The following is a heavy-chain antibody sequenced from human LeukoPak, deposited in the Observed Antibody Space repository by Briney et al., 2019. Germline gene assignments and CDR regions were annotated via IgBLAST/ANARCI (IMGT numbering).Heavy chain of an antibody. J-gene: IGHJ4*02. D-gene: IGHD2-15*01. CDR2: INPNSGGT. CDR1: GYTFTGYY. Sequence: ASVKVSCKASGYTFTGYYMHWVRQAPGQGLEWMGRINPNSGGTNYAQKFQGRVTMTRDTSISTAYMKLSRLRSDDTAVYYCARESVGGKIDYWGQGTLVTVSS. V-gene: IGHV1-2*06. CDR3: ARESVGGKIDY.